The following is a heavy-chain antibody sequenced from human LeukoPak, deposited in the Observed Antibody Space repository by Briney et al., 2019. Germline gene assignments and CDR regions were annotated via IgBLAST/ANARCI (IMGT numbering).Heavy chain of an antibody. CDR1: GYTLTELS. CDR2: FDPEDGET. CDR3: ATDGSWGYYDSSGYGHFQH. D-gene: IGHD3-22*01. V-gene: IGHV1-24*01. J-gene: IGHJ1*01. Sequence: ASVKVSCKVSGYTLTELSMHWVRQAPGKGLEWMGGFDPEDGETIYAQKFQGRVTMTEDTSTDTAYMELSSLRSEDTAVYYCATDGSWGYYDSSGYGHFQHWGQGTLVTVSS.